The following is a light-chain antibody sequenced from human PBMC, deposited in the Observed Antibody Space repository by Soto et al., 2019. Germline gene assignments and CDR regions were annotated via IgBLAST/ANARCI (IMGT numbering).Light chain of an antibody. CDR3: QQYDNRPYT. Sequence: DIQMTQSPSSLSASVGDRVTITCQASQDISNYLNWYQQKPGKDPKFLIYDASNLEAGVPSRFSGSGSGTDLTFTIRSLQPEDIATYYCQQYDNRPYTFGQGTKLEI. V-gene: IGKV1-33*01. CDR2: DAS. CDR1: QDISNY. J-gene: IGKJ2*01.